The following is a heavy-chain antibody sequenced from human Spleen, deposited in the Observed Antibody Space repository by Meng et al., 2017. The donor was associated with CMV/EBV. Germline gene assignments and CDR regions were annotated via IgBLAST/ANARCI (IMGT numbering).Heavy chain of an antibody. D-gene: IGHD3-16*01. V-gene: IGHV1-18*01. CDR1: GSPFTCCG. CDR2: IGAYNGNT. Sequence: SAASGSPFTCCGLGLVLQAPGQGLEWMGWIGAYNGNTNDAQKFQGRVTMTTDTSTSTAYMELRSLRSDDTAVYYCARDQEGADWFDPWGQGTLVTVSS. J-gene: IGHJ5*02. CDR3: ARDQEGADWFDP.